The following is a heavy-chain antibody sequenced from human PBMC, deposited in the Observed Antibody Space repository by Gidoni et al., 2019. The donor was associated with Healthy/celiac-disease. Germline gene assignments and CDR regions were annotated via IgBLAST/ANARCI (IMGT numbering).Heavy chain of an antibody. Sequence: QVQLQESGPGLVKPSETLSLTCTVSGGPISRYYWSWTRQPPGQGLEWIGYIYYSGSPNYNPSLKSRVTISVDTSKNQFSLKLSSVTAADTAVYYCARVLGTIGCPRCYYYGMDVWGQGTTVTVSS. D-gene: IGHD2-2*01. CDR3: ARVLGTIGCPRCYYYGMDV. J-gene: IGHJ6*02. CDR1: GGPISRYY. CDR2: IYYSGSP. V-gene: IGHV4-59*01.